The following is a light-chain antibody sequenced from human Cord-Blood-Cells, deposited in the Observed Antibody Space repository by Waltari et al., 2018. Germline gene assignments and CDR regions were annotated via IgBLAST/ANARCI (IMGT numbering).Light chain of an antibody. V-gene: IGKV3-15*01. CDR1: QSVSSN. J-gene: IGKJ2*01. Sequence: EIVMTQSPATLSVSPGERATLSCRASQSVSSNLAWYQQKPGQAPRLLIYGASTRATGIPARFSGSVSGTEFTLTISSLQSEDFAVYYCQQYNNWPPRAYTFGQGTKLEIK. CDR2: GAS. CDR3: QQYNNWPPRAYT.